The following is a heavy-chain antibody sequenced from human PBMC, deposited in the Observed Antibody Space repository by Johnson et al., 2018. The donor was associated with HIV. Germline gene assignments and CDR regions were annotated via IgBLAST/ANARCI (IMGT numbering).Heavy chain of an antibody. J-gene: IGHJ3*02. CDR1: GFTFSGYG. CDR2: ISYDGSIK. V-gene: IGHV3-30*03. D-gene: IGHD2-2*01. CDR3: ARDRCSSTSCIDAFDI. Sequence: QVQLVESGGGVVQPGKSLRLSCAASGFTFSGYGMHWVRQAPGKGLEWVAVISYDGSIKYYADSVKGRFTISRDNSKNTLYLQMNSQRAEDTAVYYCARDRCSSTSCIDAFDIWGQGTMVTVSS.